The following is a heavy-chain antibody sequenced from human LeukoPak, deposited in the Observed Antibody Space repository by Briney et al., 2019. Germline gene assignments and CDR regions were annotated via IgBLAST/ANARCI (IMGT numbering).Heavy chain of an antibody. Sequence: GGSLRLSCTASGFTFSTYAMTWVRQAAGRGLEWISSMSSGSSYIYYADSVRGRFTISRDNTKNSLYLEMNNLRGEDRAIYYCARDRPTGASRVFVVQWGQGTPVTVSS. D-gene: IGHD2-21*01. CDR2: MSSGSSYI. CDR1: GFTFSTYA. V-gene: IGHV3-21*06. J-gene: IGHJ4*02. CDR3: ARDRPTGASRVFVVQ.